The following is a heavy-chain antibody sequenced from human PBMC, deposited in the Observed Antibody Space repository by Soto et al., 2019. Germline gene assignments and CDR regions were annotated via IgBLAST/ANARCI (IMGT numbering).Heavy chain of an antibody. CDR1: GYTFTNYG. Sequence: QVQLVQTGAEVKEPGASVKVSCKASGYTFTNYGISWVRQAPGQGLEWMGWISCNNGDANYVQSLRGRVTMTTDTSTSSVYMELRSLRADDTAVYYGARDGDGSGRHYEYWGQGTLVTVSS. J-gene: IGHJ4*02. CDR3: ARDGDGSGRHYEY. CDR2: ISCNNGDA. V-gene: IGHV1-18*01. D-gene: IGHD3-10*01.